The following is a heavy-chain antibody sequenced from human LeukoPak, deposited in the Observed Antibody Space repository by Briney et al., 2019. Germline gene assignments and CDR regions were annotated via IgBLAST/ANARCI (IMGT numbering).Heavy chain of an antibody. D-gene: IGHD3-10*01. CDR1: GGSFSSYA. CDR3: ARSSKVLLWFGENYYYGMDV. J-gene: IGHJ6*02. CDR2: IIPIFGIA. V-gene: IGHV1-69*04. Sequence: SVKVSCKASGGSFSSYAISWVRQAPGQGLEWMGRIIPIFGIANYAQKFQGRVTITADKSTSTAYMELSSLRSEDTAVYYCARSSKVLLWFGENYYYGMDVWGQGTTVTVSS.